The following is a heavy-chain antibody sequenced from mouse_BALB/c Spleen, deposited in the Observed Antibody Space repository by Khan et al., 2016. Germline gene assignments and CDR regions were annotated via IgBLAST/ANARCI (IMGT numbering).Heavy chain of an antibody. V-gene: IGHV1-9*01. CDR1: GYTFSSYW. D-gene: IGHD1-2*01. CDR2: ILPGSGST. Sequence: VQLQQSGAELMKPGASVKISCKATGYTFSSYWIEWVKQRPGHGLEWIGEILPGSGSTNYNEKFKGKATFTADTSSSPAYMQLSSLTSEYSAVYYCARGITTATFDYWGQGTTLTVSS. J-gene: IGHJ2*01. CDR3: ARGITTATFDY.